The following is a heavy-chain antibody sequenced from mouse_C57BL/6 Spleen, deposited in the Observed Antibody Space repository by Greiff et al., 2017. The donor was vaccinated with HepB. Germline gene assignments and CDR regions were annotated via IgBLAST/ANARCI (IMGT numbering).Heavy chain of an antibody. CDR1: GYTFTSYT. CDR2: INPSSGYT. D-gene: IGHD4-1*01. Sequence: QVQLKESGAELARPGASVKMSCKASGYTFTSYTMHWVKQRPGHGLEWIGYINPSSGYTKYNQKFKDKATLTADKSSSTAYMQLSSLTSEDSAVYYCARPFNWDDWYFDVWGTGTTVTVSS. V-gene: IGHV1-4*01. J-gene: IGHJ1*03. CDR3: ARPFNWDDWYFDV.